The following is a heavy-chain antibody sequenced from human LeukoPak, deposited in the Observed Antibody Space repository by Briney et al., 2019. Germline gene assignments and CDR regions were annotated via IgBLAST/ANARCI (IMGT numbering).Heavy chain of an antibody. CDR3: ARGALWLGETVRSFDF. V-gene: IGHV3-11*01. D-gene: IGHD3-10*01. CDR1: GFTFSDYY. CDR2: ISSTGGTI. Sequence: GGSLRFSCAASGFTFSDYYMSWIRQARGKGLEWVSYISSTGGTIYNADSVKGRFSISRDSAKNSLYLQMNSLRVDDSAVYYCARGALWLGETVRSFDFWGQGTLVTVSS. J-gene: IGHJ4*02.